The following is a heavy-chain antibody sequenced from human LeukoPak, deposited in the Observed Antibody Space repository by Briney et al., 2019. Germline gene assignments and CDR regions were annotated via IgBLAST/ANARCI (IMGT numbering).Heavy chain of an antibody. CDR2: INPNSGGT. D-gene: IGHD6-13*01. V-gene: IGHV1-2*02. Sequence: ASVKVSCKSSAYTFTCYYMHLMRQAPGQGLEWMGWINPNSGGTNYTQKFQGRVNMTRDTSISTAYMELSRLRSDDTAVYYCARAPRAALLFDPWGQGTLVTVSS. CDR3: ARAPRAALLFDP. CDR1: AYTFTCYY. J-gene: IGHJ5*02.